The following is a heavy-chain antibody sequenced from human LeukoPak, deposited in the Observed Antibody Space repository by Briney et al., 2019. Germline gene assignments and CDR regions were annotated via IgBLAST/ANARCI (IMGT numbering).Heavy chain of an antibody. CDR1: GFTFSSHW. CDR2: IKSDGSGT. V-gene: IGHV3-74*01. CDR3: ARVPDYYDSSGYYYYYGMDV. J-gene: IGHJ6*02. Sequence: PGGSLRLSCAASGFTFSSHWMHWVRQAPGKGLVWVSHIKSDGSGTSYADSVKGRFTISRDNAKNSLYLQMNSLRDEDTAVYYCARVPDYYDSSGYYYYYGMDVWGQGTTVTVSS. D-gene: IGHD3-22*01.